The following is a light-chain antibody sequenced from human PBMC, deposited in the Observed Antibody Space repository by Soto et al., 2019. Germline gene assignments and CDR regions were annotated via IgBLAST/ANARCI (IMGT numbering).Light chain of an antibody. CDR2: AAS. CDR1: QSISSY. V-gene: IGKV1-39*01. Sequence: DIQMTQSPSSLSASVGDRVTITCRASQSISSYLNWYQQKPGKAPKLLIYAASSLQSGVSSRFSGSGSGTDFTLSISSLQPEDFATYYCQQSYSTPPTFGHGTKVEIK. CDR3: QQSYSTPPT. J-gene: IGKJ1*01.